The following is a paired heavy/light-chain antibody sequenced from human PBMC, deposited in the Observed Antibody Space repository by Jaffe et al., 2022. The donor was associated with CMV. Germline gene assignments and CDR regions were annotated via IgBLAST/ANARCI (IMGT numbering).Light chain of an antibody. J-gene: IGLJ2*01. Sequence: QSALTQPPSASGSPGQSVTISCTGTSSDVGIYNYVSWYQLHPGKAPKLIIYEVSKRPSWPSGVPDRFSGSKSGNTASLTVSGLQAEDEADYYCSSYAGTNNWVFGGGTKLTVL. V-gene: IGLV2-8*01. CDR3: SSYAGTNNWV. CDR2: EVS. CDR1: SSDVGIYNY.
Heavy chain of an antibody. CDR1: GGSISSSSNY. CDR2: IYYEGNT. J-gene: IGHJ4*02. Sequence: QLQLQESGPGLVKPSETLSLTCTVSGGSISSSSNYWGWIRQPPGKGLEWIGSIYYEGNTYYNPSLKSRVTMSVDMSRTQFSLRLNSVTAADTAVYYCARHVPTNYGGNFNSWGQGTLVTVSS. D-gene: IGHD4-17*01. V-gene: IGHV4-39*01. CDR3: ARHVPTNYGGNFNS.